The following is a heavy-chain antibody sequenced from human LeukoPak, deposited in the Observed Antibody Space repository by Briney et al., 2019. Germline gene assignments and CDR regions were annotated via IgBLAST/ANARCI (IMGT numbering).Heavy chain of an antibody. J-gene: IGHJ4*02. D-gene: IGHD4-17*01. Sequence: SLRLSCAASGFTFDDYAMHWVRQAPGKGLEWVSGISWNSGSIGYADSVKGRFTISRDNAKNSLYLQMNSLRAEDTALYYCAKDYGDYYYFDYWGQGTLVTVSS. CDR2: ISWNSGSI. CDR1: GFTFDDYA. CDR3: AKDYGDYYYFDY. V-gene: IGHV3-9*01.